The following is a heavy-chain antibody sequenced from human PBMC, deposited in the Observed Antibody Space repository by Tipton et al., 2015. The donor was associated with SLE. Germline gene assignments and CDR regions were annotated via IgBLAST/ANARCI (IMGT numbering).Heavy chain of an antibody. CDR2: ISGSSGST. Sequence: SLRLSCAASGFTFSTYAMTWVRQAPGKGLEWASGISGSSGSTYYADSVKGRFTISRGKSKNTLYLQMNSLRAEDTAVYYCAKDPRKQWLVGGGMDVWGQGTTVTVSS. J-gene: IGHJ6*02. V-gene: IGHV3-23*01. CDR3: AKDPRKQWLVGGGMDV. CDR1: GFTFSTYA. D-gene: IGHD6-19*01.